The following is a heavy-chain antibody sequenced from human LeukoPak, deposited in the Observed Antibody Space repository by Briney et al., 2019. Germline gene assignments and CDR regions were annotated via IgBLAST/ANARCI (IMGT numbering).Heavy chain of an antibody. V-gene: IGHV4-61*02. D-gene: IGHD6-13*01. J-gene: IGHJ6*03. CDR1: GDSISSGSYY. CDR2: IYSNWGT. CDR3: ASRHSKQQPYYYYMDI. Sequence: SQTLSLTCTVSGDSISSGSYYWSWIRQPAGKGLEWIGRIYSNWGTKYNPSLKSRVTISVDTSKNQFSLKLPSATAADKAVYYCASRHSKQQPYYYYMDIWGKGTTVTVSS.